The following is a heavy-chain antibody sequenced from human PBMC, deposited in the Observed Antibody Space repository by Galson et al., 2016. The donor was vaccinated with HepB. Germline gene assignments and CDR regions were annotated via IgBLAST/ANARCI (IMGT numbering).Heavy chain of an antibody. Sequence: SLRLSCAASGFTFSSYAMSWVRQAPGKGLEWVSGISSSGGSTYYADSVKGRFTISRDDSKNTLSLQMNSLRAEDTAVYFCAKGHAGGFDYWGQGTLVTVSS. V-gene: IGHV3-23*01. CDR2: ISSSGGST. CDR1: GFTFSSYA. CDR3: AKGHAGGFDY. D-gene: IGHD1-1*01. J-gene: IGHJ4*02.